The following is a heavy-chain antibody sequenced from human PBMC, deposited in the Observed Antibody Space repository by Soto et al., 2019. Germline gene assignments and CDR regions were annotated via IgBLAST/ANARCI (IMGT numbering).Heavy chain of an antibody. CDR3: ARNMDYYYGRGSGNGHGV. D-gene: IGHD3-10*02. CDR1: GYTFTAYH. Sequence: QVRLVQSGAEVKEPGDSVRVSCEASGYTFTAYHIHWVRQAPGQGLAWMGWINPKFGDTGYAQDFQGRVSMTSDMSISTVYMELSRLTSDHTAIYYCARNMDYYYGRGSGNGHGVWGQGTTVTVFS. CDR2: INPKFGDT. J-gene: IGHJ6*02. V-gene: IGHV1-2*02.